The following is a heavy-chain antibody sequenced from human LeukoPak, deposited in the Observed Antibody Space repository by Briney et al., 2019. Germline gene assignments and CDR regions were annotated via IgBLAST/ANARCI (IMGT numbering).Heavy chain of an antibody. V-gene: IGHV3-21*04. D-gene: IGHD1-26*01. J-gene: IGHJ4*02. CDR1: AFSLNAYN. CDR2: ISYTGTYI. Sequence: GGSLRLSCAASAFSLNAYNMNWVRQAPGKGLEWVSSISYTGTYIYYADSVKGRFTISRDNAQNSLYLQMNSLRAEGTAIYYCVRDRGTYRPIDYWGQETLATVSS. CDR3: VRDRGTYRPIDY.